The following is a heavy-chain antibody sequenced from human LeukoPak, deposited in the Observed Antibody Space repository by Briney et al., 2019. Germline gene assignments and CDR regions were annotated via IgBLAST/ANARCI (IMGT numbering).Heavy chain of an antibody. D-gene: IGHD3-22*01. CDR3: TRGSMYHYDSSGYYYD. CDR2: IRSKAYGGTT. Sequence: PGGSLRLSCAASGFTFSSYAMSWVRQAPGKGLEWVGFIRSKAYGGTTEYAASVKGRFTISRDDSKSIAYLQMNSLKTEDTAVYYCTRGSMYHYDSSGYYYDWGQGTLVTVSS. J-gene: IGHJ4*02. CDR1: GFTFSSYA. V-gene: IGHV3-49*04.